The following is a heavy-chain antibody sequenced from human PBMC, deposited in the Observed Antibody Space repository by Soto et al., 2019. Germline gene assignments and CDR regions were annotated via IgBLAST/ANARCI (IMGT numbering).Heavy chain of an antibody. D-gene: IGHD5-12*01. Sequence: SVKVSCKASGFTFTSSAVQWVRQARGQRLEWIGWIVVGSGNTNYAQKFQERVTITRDMSTSTAYMELSSLRSEDTAVYYCAVEMATISYYFDYWGQGTLVTVSS. J-gene: IGHJ4*02. CDR2: IVVGSGNT. CDR3: AVEMATISYYFDY. V-gene: IGHV1-58*01. CDR1: GFTFTSSA.